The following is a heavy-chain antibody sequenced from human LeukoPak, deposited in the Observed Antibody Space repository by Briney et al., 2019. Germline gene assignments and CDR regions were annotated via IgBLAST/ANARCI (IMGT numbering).Heavy chain of an antibody. CDR3: ATEGVRGVPGY. V-gene: IGHV1-24*01. CDR1: GNTFTTCD. CDR2: FDPEDGET. J-gene: IGHJ4*02. Sequence: GASVKVSCKASGNTFTTCDVNWVRQAPGKGLEWMGGFDPEDGETIYAQKFQGRVTMTEDTSTDTAYMELSSLRSEDTAVYYCATEGVRGVPGYWGQGTLVTVSS. D-gene: IGHD3-10*01.